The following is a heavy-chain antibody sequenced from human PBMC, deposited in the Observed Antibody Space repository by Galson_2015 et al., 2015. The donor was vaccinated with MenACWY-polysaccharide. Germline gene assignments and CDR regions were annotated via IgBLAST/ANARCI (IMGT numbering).Heavy chain of an antibody. D-gene: IGHD1-14*01. Sequence: SLRLSCAASGFTFSSYAMSWVRQAPGKGLEWVSGVSASGGSTVYTDSAKGRFTMSRDNSKRSLYLQMNSLRAEDTAVYYCAKDTGPEAYAYTWWAFDIGGRATMATVSS. CDR3: AKDTGPEAYAYTWWAFDI. V-gene: IGHV3-23*01. CDR1: GFTFSSYA. J-gene: IGHJ3*02. CDR2: VSASGGST.